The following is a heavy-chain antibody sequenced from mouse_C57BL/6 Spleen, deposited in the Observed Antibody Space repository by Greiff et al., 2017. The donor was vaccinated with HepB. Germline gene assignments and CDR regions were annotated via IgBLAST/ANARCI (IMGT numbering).Heavy chain of an antibody. V-gene: IGHV5-16*01. D-gene: IGHD2-3*01. CDR1: GFTFSDYY. CDR3: AREGYYGFAY. CDR2: INYDGSST. Sequence: EVMLVESEGGLVQPGSSMKLSCTASGFTFSDYYMAWVRQVPEKGLEWVANINYDGSSTYYLDSLKSRFIISRDNAKNILYLQMSSLKSEDTATYYCAREGYYGFAYWGQGTLVTVSA. J-gene: IGHJ3*01.